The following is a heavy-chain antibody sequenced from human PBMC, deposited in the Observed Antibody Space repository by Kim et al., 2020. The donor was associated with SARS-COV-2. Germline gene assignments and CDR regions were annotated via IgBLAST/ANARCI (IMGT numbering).Heavy chain of an antibody. CDR1: GGSISSSSYY. CDR3: ARQGITMIVVRQAFDY. J-gene: IGHJ4*01. V-gene: IGHV4-39*01. Sequence: SETLSLTCTVSGGSISSSSYYWGWIRQPPGKGLEWIGSIDYSGSTYYNPSLKSRVTISEDTSKNQFSLKLSSVTAADTAVYYWARQGITMIVVRQAFDY. CDR2: IDYSGST. D-gene: IGHD3-22*01.